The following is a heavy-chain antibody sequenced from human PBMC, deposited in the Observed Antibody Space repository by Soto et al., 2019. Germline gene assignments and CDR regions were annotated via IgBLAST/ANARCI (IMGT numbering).Heavy chain of an antibody. J-gene: IGHJ4*02. CDR3: ARGFEYSTSSPFDY. Sequence: QVQLVQSGAEVKKPGSSVKVSCKASGGTFSSYGINWVRQAPGQGLEWMGGIIPIFGTAYYAQNFQGRVTITADESTSTAYMELISLRSEDTAVYYCARGFEYSTSSPFDYWGQGTLVTVSS. CDR1: GGTFSSYG. D-gene: IGHD6-6*01. CDR2: IIPIFGTA. V-gene: IGHV1-69*01.